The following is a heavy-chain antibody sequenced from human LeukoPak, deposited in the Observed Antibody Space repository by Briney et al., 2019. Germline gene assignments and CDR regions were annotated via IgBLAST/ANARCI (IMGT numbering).Heavy chain of an antibody. V-gene: IGHV3-23*01. Sequence: HPGGSLRLSCAASGFTFSNYGMNWVRQAPGKGLEWVAGIRGNGDTTYYADSRKGRFTISRDNSKNTLHLQMNSLRAEDTAVYYCKNVAVAGSSRYYYYMDVWGKGTTVTVSS. D-gene: IGHD6-19*01. J-gene: IGHJ6*03. CDR3: KNVAVAGSSRYYYYMDV. CDR1: GFTFSNYG. CDR2: IRGNGDTT.